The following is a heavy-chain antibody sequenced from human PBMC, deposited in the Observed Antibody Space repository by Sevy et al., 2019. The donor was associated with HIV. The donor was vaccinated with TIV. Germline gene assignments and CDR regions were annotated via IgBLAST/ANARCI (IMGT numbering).Heavy chain of an antibody. J-gene: IGHJ3*02. CDR1: GFTFSNHA. V-gene: IGHV3-30*02. D-gene: IGHD2-8*02. Sequence: GGFLRLSCTASGFTFSNHAMHWVRQGPGKGPERVAFIRNDGSHEYYADSVKGRFTISRDDSKNTQYLQMNSLRPEDTAVYYCARDRKVLLVVYAIPFDAFDIWGQGTMVTVSS. CDR2: IRNDGSHE. CDR3: ARDRKVLLVVYAIPFDAFDI.